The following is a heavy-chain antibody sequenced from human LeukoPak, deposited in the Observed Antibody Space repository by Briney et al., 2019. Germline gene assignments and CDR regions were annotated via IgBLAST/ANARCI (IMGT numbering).Heavy chain of an antibody. J-gene: IGHJ6*03. CDR1: GFTFSDYF. Sequence: GGSLRLSCAASGFTFSDYFMSWIRQAPGKGLEWVSYISSSGSTIYYADSVKGRFTISRDNAKNSLYLQMNSLRAEDTAVYYCARTSSSWYSYYYYYMDVWGKGTTVTVSS. V-gene: IGHV3-11*04. D-gene: IGHD6-13*01. CDR3: ARTSSSWYSYYYYYMDV. CDR2: ISSSGSTI.